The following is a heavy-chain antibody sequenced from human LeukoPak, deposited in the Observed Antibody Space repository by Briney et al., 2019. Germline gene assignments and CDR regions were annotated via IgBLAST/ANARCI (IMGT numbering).Heavy chain of an antibody. D-gene: IGHD3-16*01. CDR1: GGSFSGYY. CDR3: ARETSQKGAHYMDV. CDR2: IYYSGST. V-gene: IGHV4-59*01. Sequence: SETLSLTCAVYGGSFSGYYWSCIRQPPGKGLKWIGYIYYSGSTSYSPSLRSRVTISVDTSKNQFSLKLSSVTAADTAVYYCARETSQKGAHYMDVWGKGTTVTISS. J-gene: IGHJ6*03.